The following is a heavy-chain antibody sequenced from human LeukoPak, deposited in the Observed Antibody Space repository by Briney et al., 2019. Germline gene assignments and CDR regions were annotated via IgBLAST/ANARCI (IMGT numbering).Heavy chain of an antibody. Sequence: SETLSLTCTVSGGSISRDTYYCAWIRQSPGRGLEWLGSVYYSGRTDYNPSLKSRVTISVDTSKNQFSLKLSSVTAADTAVYYCARDYNWWYFDYWGQGTLVTVSS. J-gene: IGHJ4*02. V-gene: IGHV4-39*07. CDR1: GGSISRDTYY. CDR3: ARDYNWWYFDY. CDR2: VYYSGRT. D-gene: IGHD1-1*01.